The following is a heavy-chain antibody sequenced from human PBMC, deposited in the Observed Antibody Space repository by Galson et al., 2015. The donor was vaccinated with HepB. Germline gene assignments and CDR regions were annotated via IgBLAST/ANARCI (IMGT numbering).Heavy chain of an antibody. CDR1: GFSFSNYW. V-gene: IGHV3-74*01. D-gene: IGHD3-10*01. CDR3: ARGGVLGGMDV. CDR2: MSNDERNI. J-gene: IGHJ6*02. Sequence: SLRLSCAASGFSFSNYWMDWVRQAPGEGLEWVSDMSNDERNIRRYADPVKGRFTISRDNAKNTLYLYMNSLRVGDTALYYCARGGVLGGMDVWGQGTMVTVSS.